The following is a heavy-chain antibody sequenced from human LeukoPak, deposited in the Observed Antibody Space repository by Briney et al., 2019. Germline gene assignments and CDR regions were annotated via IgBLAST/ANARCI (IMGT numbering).Heavy chain of an antibody. CDR2: IYSAGSI. Sequence: GGSLRLSCAASGFTFSSYSMNWVRQAPGKGLEWVSFIYSAGSIYYSDSVKGRFTISIDNSKNTLYLQMNSLRAEDTAVYYCARRAGAYTHPYDYWGQGTLVTVSS. J-gene: IGHJ4*02. D-gene: IGHD3-16*01. V-gene: IGHV3-53*01. CDR1: GFTFSSYS. CDR3: ARRAGAYTHPYDY.